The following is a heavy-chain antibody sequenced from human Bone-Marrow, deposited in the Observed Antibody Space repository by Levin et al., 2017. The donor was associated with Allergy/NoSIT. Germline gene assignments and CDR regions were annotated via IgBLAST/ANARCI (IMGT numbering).Heavy chain of an antibody. J-gene: IGHJ6*03. Sequence: SGPTLVKPTQTLTLTCTFSGFSLSPSGMCVSWIRQPPGKALEWLARIDWDDDKYYSTSLKTRLTISKDTSKNQVVLTMTNMDPVDTATYYCARIRRVWTATVTTPGYYYYMDVWGKGTTVTVSS. CDR1: GFSLSPSGMC. V-gene: IGHV2-70*11. CDR2: IDWDDDK. D-gene: IGHD4-17*01. CDR3: ARIRRVWTATVTTPGYYYYMDV.